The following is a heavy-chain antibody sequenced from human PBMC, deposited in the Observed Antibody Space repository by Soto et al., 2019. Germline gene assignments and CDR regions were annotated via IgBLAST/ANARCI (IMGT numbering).Heavy chain of an antibody. CDR1: GFTFSSYS. CDR3: ARAPRTGDNDY. J-gene: IGHJ4*02. CDR2: ISSSSSYI. V-gene: IGHV3-21*01. D-gene: IGHD7-27*01. Sequence: GGSLRLSCAASGFTFSSYSMNWVRQAPGKGLGWVSSISSSSSYIYYADSVKGRFTISRDNAKNSLYLQMNSLRAEDTAVYYCARAPRTGDNDYWGQGTLVTVSS.